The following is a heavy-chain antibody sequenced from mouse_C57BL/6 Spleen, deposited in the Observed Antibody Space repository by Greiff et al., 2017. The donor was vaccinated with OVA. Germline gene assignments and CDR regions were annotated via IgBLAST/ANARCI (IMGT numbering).Heavy chain of an antibody. Sequence: VQLQQSGPELVKPGASVKIPCKASGYTFTDYNMDWVKQSHGKSLEWIGDINPNNGGTIYNQKFKGKATLTVDKSSSTAYMELRSLTSEDTAVYYCARGDYYGSSYHYWYFDVWGTGTTVTVSS. CDR1: GYTFTDYN. J-gene: IGHJ1*03. CDR3: ARGDYYGSSYHYWYFDV. V-gene: IGHV1-18*01. CDR2: INPNNGGT. D-gene: IGHD1-1*01.